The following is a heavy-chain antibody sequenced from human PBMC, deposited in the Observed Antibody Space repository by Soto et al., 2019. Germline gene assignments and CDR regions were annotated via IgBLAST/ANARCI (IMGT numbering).Heavy chain of an antibody. Sequence: PSETLSLTCTVSGGSISSSSYYWGWIRQPPGKGLEWIGSIYYSGSTYYNPSLKSRVTISVDTSKNQFSLKLSSVTAADTAVYYCASSNGDYDNYWGQGTLVTVSS. D-gene: IGHD4-17*01. J-gene: IGHJ4*02. CDR3: ASSNGDYDNY. CDR2: IYYSGST. V-gene: IGHV4-39*01. CDR1: GGSISSSSYY.